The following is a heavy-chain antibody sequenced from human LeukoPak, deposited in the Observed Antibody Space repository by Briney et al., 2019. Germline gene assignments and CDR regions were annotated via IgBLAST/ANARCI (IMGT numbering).Heavy chain of an antibody. D-gene: IGHD3-10*01. Sequence: GGSLRLSCAASGFVVSGNYMSWVRQAPGKGLEWVSVLRNDGSTNYADSVKGRFTISRDNSKNTLYLQLSNLRAEDTAVYYCARLAALVRGVIDYWGQGTLVTVSS. CDR1: GFVVSGNY. J-gene: IGHJ4*02. CDR3: ARLAALVRGVIDY. CDR2: LRNDGST. V-gene: IGHV3-66*04.